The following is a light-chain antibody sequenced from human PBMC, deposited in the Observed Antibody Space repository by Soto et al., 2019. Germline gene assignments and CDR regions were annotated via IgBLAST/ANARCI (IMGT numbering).Light chain of an antibody. V-gene: IGKV1-5*03. CDR2: KAS. CDR1: QSISDQ. J-gene: IGKJ1*01. CDR3: QQYNSYRWT. Sequence: DFLMTQSPSTLSASVGGRVTITCRASQSISDQLAWYQQKPGNAPKLLICKASSLQSGVPSRFSGSGSGTEFTLTIISLQPDDFAMYYCQQYNSYRWTFGQGTKVEIK.